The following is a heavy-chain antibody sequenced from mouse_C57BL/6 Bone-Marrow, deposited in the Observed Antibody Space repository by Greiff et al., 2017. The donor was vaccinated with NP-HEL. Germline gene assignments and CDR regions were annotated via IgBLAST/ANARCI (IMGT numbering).Heavy chain of an antibody. Sequence: VQLQQSGAELARPGASVKLSCKASGYTFTSYGISWVKQRTGQGPEWIGEIYPRSGNTYYNEKLKGKATLTADKSSSTAYMELRCLTSEDSAVYFCASMTMIHYAMDYWGQGTSVTVSS. J-gene: IGHJ4*01. V-gene: IGHV1-81*01. CDR1: GYTFTSYG. D-gene: IGHD2-4*01. CDR3: ASMTMIHYAMDY. CDR2: IYPRSGNT.